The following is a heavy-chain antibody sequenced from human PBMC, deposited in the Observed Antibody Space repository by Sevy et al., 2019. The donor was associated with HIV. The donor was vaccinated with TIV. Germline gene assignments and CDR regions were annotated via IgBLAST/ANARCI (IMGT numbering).Heavy chain of an antibody. CDR2: ISGSGGRE. Sequence: GGSLRLSCSASGFTFTTYAMNWVRQAPGKGLEWVSAISGSGGREYYADSVKGRFTISRDNPKNTVYLQMSSLSAEDTAVYYCAKENDRKPFDPWGQGTLVTASS. J-gene: IGHJ5*02. CDR1: GFTFTTYA. CDR3: AKENDRKPFDP. V-gene: IGHV3-23*01. D-gene: IGHD1-1*01.